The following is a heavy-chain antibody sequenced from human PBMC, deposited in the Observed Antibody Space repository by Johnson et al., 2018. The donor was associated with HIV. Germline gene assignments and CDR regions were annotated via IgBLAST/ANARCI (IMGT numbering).Heavy chain of an antibody. CDR1: GFTFSSYA. J-gene: IGHJ3*02. V-gene: IGHV3-33*06. CDR3: AKDLDSSSWGAFDI. D-gene: IGHD6-6*01. CDR2: IWYDGSNK. Sequence: QVLLVESGGGVVQPGRSLRLSCAASGFTFSSYAMHWVRQAPGKGLAWVAVIWYDGSNKYYADSVKGRFTISRDNSKNTLYLQMNSLRAEDTAVYYCAKDLDSSSWGAFDIWGQGTMVTVSS.